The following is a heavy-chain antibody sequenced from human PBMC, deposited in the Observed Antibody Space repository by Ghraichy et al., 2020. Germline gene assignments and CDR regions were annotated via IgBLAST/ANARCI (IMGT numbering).Heavy chain of an antibody. Sequence: GGSLRLSCAASGFTFSYYSMHWVRQAPGKGLECVSYISSSGSTIYYTDSVKGRFTISRDNAKNSLYLQMNSLRDEDTALYYCARGSDFFDATPSGPDFWGQGTLVTVSS. D-gene: IGHD2-15*01. CDR3: ARGSDFFDATPSGPDF. CDR2: ISSSGSTI. V-gene: IGHV3-48*02. J-gene: IGHJ4*02. CDR1: GFTFSYYS.